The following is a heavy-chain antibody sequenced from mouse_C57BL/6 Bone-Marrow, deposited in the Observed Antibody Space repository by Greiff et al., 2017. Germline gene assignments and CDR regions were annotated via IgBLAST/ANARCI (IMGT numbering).Heavy chain of an antibody. CDR2: IYPGSGSN. CDR1: GYTFTSYW. D-gene: IGHD2-3*01. Sequence: QVQLQQPGPELVKPGASVSMSCKASGYTFTSYWITWVKQRPGQGLEWIGDIYPGSGSNNYNEKFKSKTTLTVDTSSSTAYMQLSSLTSEDSAVYYCARWLLRFAYWGQGTLVTVSA. V-gene: IGHV1-55*01. J-gene: IGHJ3*01. CDR3: ARWLLRFAY.